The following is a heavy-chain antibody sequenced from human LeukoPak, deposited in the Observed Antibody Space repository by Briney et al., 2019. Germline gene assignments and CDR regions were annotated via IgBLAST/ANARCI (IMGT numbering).Heavy chain of an antibody. CDR3: ARRLDYYDISGYHTLDY. V-gene: IGHV1-69*06. J-gene: IGHJ4*02. Sequence: SVKVSCKASGGTFSSYAISWVRQAPGQGLEWMGGIIPIFGTASYAQKFQGRVTITADKSTSTAYMELSSLRSEGTAVYYCARRLDYYDISGYHTLDYWGQGTLVTVSS. CDR2: IIPIFGTA. D-gene: IGHD3-22*01. CDR1: GGTFSSYA.